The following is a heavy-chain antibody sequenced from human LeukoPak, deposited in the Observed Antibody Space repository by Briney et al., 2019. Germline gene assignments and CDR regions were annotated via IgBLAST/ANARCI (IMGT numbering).Heavy chain of an antibody. D-gene: IGHD3-3*01. CDR3: ARGPHLNDFWSGSYNWFDP. V-gene: IGHV4-61*02. J-gene: IGHJ5*02. CDR1: GGSISSSSYY. Sequence: PSQTLSLTCTVSGGSISSSSYYWSWIRQPAGKGLEWIGRIYTSGSTNYNPSLKGRVTISVDTSKNQFSLKLSSVTAADTAVYYCARGPHLNDFWSGSYNWFDPWGQGTLVTVSS. CDR2: IYTSGST.